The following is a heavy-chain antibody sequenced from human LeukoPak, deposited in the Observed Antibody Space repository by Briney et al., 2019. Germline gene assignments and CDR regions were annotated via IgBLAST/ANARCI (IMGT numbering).Heavy chain of an antibody. CDR2: INHSGST. CDR3: ASSCTNGVCSTGYYYYMEV. V-gene: IGHV4-34*01. D-gene: IGHD2-8*01. Sequence: PSETLSLTCAVYGGSFSGYYWSWIRQPPGKGLEWIGEINHSGSTNYNPSLKSRVTISVDTSKDQFSLKLSSVTAADTAVYYCASSCTNGVCSTGYYYYMEVWGKGTTVAVSS. J-gene: IGHJ6*03. CDR1: GGSFSGYY.